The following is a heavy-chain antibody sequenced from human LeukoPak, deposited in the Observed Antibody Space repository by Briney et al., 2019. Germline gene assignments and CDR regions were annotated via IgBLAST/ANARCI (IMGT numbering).Heavy chain of an antibody. V-gene: IGHV1-2*02. CDR3: ARDGVGQGQGPEHQRDY. Sequence: GASVKVSCKASGYTFTGYYMHWVRQAPGQGLEWMGWINPNSGGTNYAQKFQGRVTMTRDTSISTAYMELSRLRSDDTAVYYCARDGVGQGQGPEHQRDYWGQGTLVTVSS. J-gene: IGHJ4*02. CDR2: INPNSGGT. D-gene: IGHD2-8*01. CDR1: GYTFTGYY.